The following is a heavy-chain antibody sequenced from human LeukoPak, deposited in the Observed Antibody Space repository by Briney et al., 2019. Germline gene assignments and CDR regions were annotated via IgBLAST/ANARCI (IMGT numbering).Heavy chain of an antibody. CDR2: IYTSGST. Sequence: PSETLSLTCTVSGGSISSGSYYWSWIRQPAGKGLEWIGRIYTSGSTNYNPSLKSRVTMSVDTSKNQFSLKLSSVTAADTAVYYCAREALIEGFYYYMDVWGKGTTVTVSS. J-gene: IGHJ6*03. CDR3: AREALIEGFYYYMDV. CDR1: GGSISSGSYY. V-gene: IGHV4-61*02. D-gene: IGHD3-22*01.